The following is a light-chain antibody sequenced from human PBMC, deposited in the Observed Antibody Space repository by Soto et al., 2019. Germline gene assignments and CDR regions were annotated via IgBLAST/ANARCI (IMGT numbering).Light chain of an antibody. Sequence: DIQVTQSPSTLSASVGDRVTITCRASQSINSWLAWYQQKPGKAPKLLIYKASSLESGVPSRFSGSGSGTEFTLTISSLQPDDLATYYCQQYNSDSRTFGQGTKVDIK. CDR1: QSINSW. J-gene: IGKJ1*01. V-gene: IGKV1-5*03. CDR2: KAS. CDR3: QQYNSDSRT.